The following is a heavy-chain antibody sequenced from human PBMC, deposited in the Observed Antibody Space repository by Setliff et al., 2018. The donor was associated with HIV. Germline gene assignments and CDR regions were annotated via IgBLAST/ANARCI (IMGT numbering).Heavy chain of an antibody. J-gene: IGHJ6*03. D-gene: IGHD3-22*01. Sequence: SETLSLTCSVSGGSISSSDYYWGWIRQPPGKGLEWIGNVYPSGNTYYTPSLKSRVTISVDTSKNQFSLKLSSVTAADTAVYYCARDHPANYHDSSGYPLYYYYMDVWGKGTTVTVSS. CDR3: ARDHPANYHDSSGYPLYYYYMDV. CDR1: GGSISSSDYY. V-gene: IGHV4-39*07. CDR2: VYPSGNT.